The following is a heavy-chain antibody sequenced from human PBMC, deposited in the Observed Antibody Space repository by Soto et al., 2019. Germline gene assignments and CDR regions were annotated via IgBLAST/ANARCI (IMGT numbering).Heavy chain of an antibody. CDR2: INAGNGNT. CDR3: ARGGSLYWYFDL. V-gene: IGHV1-3*01. Sequence: QVQLVQSGAEVKKPGASVKVSCKASGYTFTSYAMHWVRQASGQRLEWMGWINAGNGNTKYSQKFQGRVTVTRDTPASTSYMELSSLRSEDTAVYYCARGGSLYWYFDLWGRGTLVTVSS. CDR1: GYTFTSYA. D-gene: IGHD1-26*01. J-gene: IGHJ2*01.